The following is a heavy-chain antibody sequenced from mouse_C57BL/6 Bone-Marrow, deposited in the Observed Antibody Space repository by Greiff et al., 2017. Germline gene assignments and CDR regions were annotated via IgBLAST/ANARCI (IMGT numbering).Heavy chain of an antibody. CDR3: ARSPYYYSSSGYFDV. D-gene: IGHD1-1*01. Sequence: VQLQQPGAELVKPGASVKMSCKASGYTFPRYWITWVKQRPGQGLEWIGDIYPGSGSTNYTEKFKSKATLTVDTSSSTAYMQRSSLTSEDSAVYDCARSPYYYSSSGYFDVWGTGTTVTVSS. CDR2: IYPGSGST. CDR1: GYTFPRYW. V-gene: IGHV1-55*01. J-gene: IGHJ1*03.